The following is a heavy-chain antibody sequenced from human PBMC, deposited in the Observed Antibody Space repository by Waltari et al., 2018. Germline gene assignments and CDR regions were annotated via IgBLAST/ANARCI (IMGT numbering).Heavy chain of an antibody. D-gene: IGHD1-7*01. Sequence: QVQLQQSGPGLVKPSQPLSLPCSIPGARGPRNRPPWTWTRQSPSTGLEWLGRTYYRSKWYNDYAVSVKSRITINPDTSKNQFSLQLNSVTPEDTAVYYCARDNWNYPLGGISLFDYWGQGTLVTVSS. V-gene: IGHV6-1*01. CDR3: ARDNWNYPLGGISLFDY. CDR2: TYYRSKWYN. CDR1: GARGPRNRPP. J-gene: IGHJ4*02.